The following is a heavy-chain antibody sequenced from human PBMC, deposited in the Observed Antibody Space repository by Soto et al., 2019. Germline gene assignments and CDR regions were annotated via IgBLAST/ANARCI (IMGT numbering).Heavy chain of an antibody. CDR1: GYSFTSYW. D-gene: IGHD6-13*01. CDR2: IYPGDSDT. CDR3: ARTAAAGKYYYGMDV. V-gene: IGHV5-51*01. J-gene: IGHJ6*02. Sequence: GESLKISCKGSGYSFTSYWIGWVRQMPGKGLEGMGIIYPGDSDTRYSPSFQGQVTISADKSISTAYLQWSSLKASDTAMYYCARTAAAGKYYYGMDVWGQGTTVTV.